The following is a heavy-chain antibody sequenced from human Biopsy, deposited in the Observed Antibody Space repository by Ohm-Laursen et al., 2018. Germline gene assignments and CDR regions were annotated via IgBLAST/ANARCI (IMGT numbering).Heavy chain of an antibody. J-gene: IGHJ6*02. CDR3: ARGSGYFKLDV. D-gene: IGHD5-12*01. Sequence: SETLPLTCAVTGESSSGYFWNWIRQPPGKGLEWIGEINQSGSTKYNPSLKRRATLSADSSNSQFSLRLTSVTAADTAIYYCARGSGYFKLDVWGQGTTVTVSS. CDR1: GESSSGYF. CDR2: INQSGST. V-gene: IGHV4-34*01.